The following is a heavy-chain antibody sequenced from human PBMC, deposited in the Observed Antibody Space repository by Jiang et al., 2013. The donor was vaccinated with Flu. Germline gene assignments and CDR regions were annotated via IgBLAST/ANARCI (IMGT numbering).Heavy chain of an antibody. CDR3: ARRLYGDFVGGFDP. Sequence: LLKPSETLSLTCTVSGGSISSNSYYWAWIRQPPGKGLEWIGNVYYSGRTYYNPSLRSRVTISVDTSKNLFSLKLSSVTAADTAVYFCARRLYGDFVGGFDPWGQGMLVTVSS. CDR1: GGSISSNSYY. J-gene: IGHJ5*02. D-gene: IGHD4-17*01. V-gene: IGHV4-39*01. CDR2: VYYSGRT.